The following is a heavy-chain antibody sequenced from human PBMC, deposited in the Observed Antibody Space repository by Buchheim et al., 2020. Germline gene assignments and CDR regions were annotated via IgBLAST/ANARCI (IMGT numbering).Heavy chain of an antibody. D-gene: IGHD2-15*01. CDR1: GGSISSSNW. CDR2: IYHSGST. Sequence: QVQLQKSGPGLVKPSGTLSLTCAVSGGSISSSNWWSWVRQPPGKGLEWIGEIYHSGSTNYNPSLKSRVTISVDKSKKQVSPKLSSVTAADTAVYYCAREGVGYCSGGSCYSFYYGMDVWGQGTT. CDR3: AREGVGYCSGGSCYSFYYGMDV. J-gene: IGHJ6*02. V-gene: IGHV4-4*02.